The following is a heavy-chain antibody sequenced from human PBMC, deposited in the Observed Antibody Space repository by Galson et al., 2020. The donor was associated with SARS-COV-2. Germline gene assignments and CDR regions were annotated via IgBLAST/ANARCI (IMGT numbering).Heavy chain of an antibody. V-gene: IGHV2-70*01. CDR2: IDWHDDK. CDR1: GFSLSTSGMC. CDR3: ARIRYDILTGYYYGMDV. Sequence: SGPTLVKPTQTLTLTCTFSGFSLSTSGMCVSWIRQPPGKALEWLALIDWHDDKYYSTSLKTRLTISKDTSKNQVVLTMTNMDPVDTATYYCARIRYDILTGYYYGMDVWGQGTTVTVSS. J-gene: IGHJ6*02. D-gene: IGHD3-9*01.